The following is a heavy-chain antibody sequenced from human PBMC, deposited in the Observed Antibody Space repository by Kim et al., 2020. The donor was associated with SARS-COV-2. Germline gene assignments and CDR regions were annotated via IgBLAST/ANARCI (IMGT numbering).Heavy chain of an antibody. CDR2: IFYSGTT. CDR3: ARGGTNQLAQV. CDR1: GVSISNYY. V-gene: IGHV4-59*13. J-gene: IGHJ4*02. D-gene: IGHD2-2*01. Sequence: SETLSLTCTVSGVSISNYYWNWIRQPPGKELEWMGYIFYSGTTNYNPSLKSRVTISLDTSKNQFSLKLTSVTAADTAVYFCARGGTNQLAQVWGQGTLVT.